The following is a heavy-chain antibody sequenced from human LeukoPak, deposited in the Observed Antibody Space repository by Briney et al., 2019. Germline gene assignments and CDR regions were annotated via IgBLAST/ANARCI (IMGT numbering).Heavy chain of an antibody. CDR3: ARSSGWLVDAFDI. Sequence: GESLKISCKGSGYSFTTYWIGWVRQMPGKGLEWMGVIYPGGSDTRYSPSFQGQVTISADKSISTAYLQWSSLKASDTAMYYCARSSGWLVDAFDIWGQGTMVTVSS. CDR1: GYSFTTYW. CDR2: IYPGGSDT. J-gene: IGHJ3*02. D-gene: IGHD6-19*01. V-gene: IGHV5-51*01.